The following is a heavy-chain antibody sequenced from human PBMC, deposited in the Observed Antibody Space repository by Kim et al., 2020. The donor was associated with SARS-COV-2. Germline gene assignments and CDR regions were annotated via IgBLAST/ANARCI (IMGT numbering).Heavy chain of an antibody. J-gene: IGHJ3*02. Sequence: YAQKFKGRVTMTRDTSISTAYMELSRLRSDDTAVYYCATGKPRGPKAFDIWGQGTMVTVSS. V-gene: IGHV1-2*02. CDR3: ATGKPRGPKAFDI. D-gene: IGHD3-10*01.